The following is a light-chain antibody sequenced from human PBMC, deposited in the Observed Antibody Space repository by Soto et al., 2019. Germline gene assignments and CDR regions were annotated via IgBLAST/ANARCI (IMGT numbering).Light chain of an antibody. CDR3: QQYGGSPPFT. CDR2: GAS. Sequence: EIVLTQSPGTLSLSPGERATLSCRASQSVSSSYLAWYQQKPGQAPRLLISGASSRATGIPDRFSGSGSGTDFTLTISRLEPVDFAVYYCQQYGGSPPFTFGPGTKVDIK. CDR1: QSVSSSY. V-gene: IGKV3-20*01. J-gene: IGKJ3*01.